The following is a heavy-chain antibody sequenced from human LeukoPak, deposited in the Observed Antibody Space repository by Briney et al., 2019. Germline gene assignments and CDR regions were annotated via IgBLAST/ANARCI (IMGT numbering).Heavy chain of an antibody. CDR1: GFSFSSHW. J-gene: IGHJ4*02. D-gene: IGHD6-6*01. Sequence: PGGSLRLSCAASGFSFSSHWMYWVRQPLGKGLVWVSRIKTDGSITTYADSVRGRFTISRDNAKNTLYLQMNSLRAEDTAVYYCARGGRDIAALDYWGQGTLATVSS. CDR3: ARGGRDIAALDY. CDR2: IKTDGSIT. V-gene: IGHV3-74*01.